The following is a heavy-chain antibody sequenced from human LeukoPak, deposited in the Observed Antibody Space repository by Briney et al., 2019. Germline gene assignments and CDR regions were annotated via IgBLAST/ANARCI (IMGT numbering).Heavy chain of an antibody. CDR1: GFTFSSYA. D-gene: IGHD2-2*01. J-gene: IGHJ4*02. Sequence: GGSLRPSCAASGFTFSSYAMSWVRQAPGKGLEWVSAISGSGGSTYYADSVKGRFTISRDNSKNTLYLQMNSLRAEDTAVYYCAKAGDIVVVPAAHYFDYWGQGTLVTVSS. CDR2: ISGSGGST. CDR3: AKAGDIVVVPAAHYFDY. V-gene: IGHV3-23*01.